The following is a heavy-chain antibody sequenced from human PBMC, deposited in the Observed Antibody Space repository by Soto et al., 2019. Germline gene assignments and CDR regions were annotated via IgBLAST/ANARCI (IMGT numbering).Heavy chain of an antibody. V-gene: IGHV1-69*08. CDR2: IIPILSTA. CDR1: GGTFSTST. Sequence: QVQLVQSGAEVKKPGSSVKVSCKASGGTFSTSTFTWVRQAPGQGLEWMGRIIPILSTADYAQQFQGTVTITADAATSTVYMELISLRSQDTGVYYCARDLSIGSAYSGYDVIDKWGQGTLVTVSS. J-gene: IGHJ4*02. D-gene: IGHD5-12*01. CDR3: ARDLSIGSAYSGYDVIDK.